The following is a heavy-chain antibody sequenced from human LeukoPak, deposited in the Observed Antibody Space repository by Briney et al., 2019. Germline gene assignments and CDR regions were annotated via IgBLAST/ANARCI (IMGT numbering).Heavy chain of an antibody. CDR3: ARDLGPHSSSPNSGAFDI. V-gene: IGHV3-21*01. CDR1: GYTFTSYY. CDR2: ISSSSSYI. J-gene: IGHJ3*02. Sequence: ASVKVSCKASGYTFTSYYMHWVRQAPGKGLEWVSSISSSSSYIYYADSVKGRFTISRDNAKNSLYLQMNSLRAEDTAVYYCARDLGPHSSSPNSGAFDIWGQGTMVTVSS. D-gene: IGHD6-6*01.